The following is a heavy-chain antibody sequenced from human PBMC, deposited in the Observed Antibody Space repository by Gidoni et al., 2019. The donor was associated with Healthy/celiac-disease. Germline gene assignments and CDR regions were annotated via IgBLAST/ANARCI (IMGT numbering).Heavy chain of an antibody. Sequence: EVQLLESGGGLVQPGGSLRLSCAASGFTFSSYAMSWVRQAPGKGREWVSAISGSGGSTYYADSVKGRFTISRDNSKNTLYLQMNSLRAEDTAVYYCAKDFSSYLVGATGVYWGQGTLVTVSS. CDR3: AKDFSSYLVGATGVY. CDR2: ISGSGGST. CDR1: GFTFSSYA. V-gene: IGHV3-23*01. J-gene: IGHJ4*02. D-gene: IGHD1-26*01.